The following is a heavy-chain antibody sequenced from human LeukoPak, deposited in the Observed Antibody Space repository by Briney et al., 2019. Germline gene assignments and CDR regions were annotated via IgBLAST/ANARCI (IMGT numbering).Heavy chain of an antibody. CDR1: GFTFSSYS. CDR2: ISSSSSYI. V-gene: IGHV3-21*04. Sequence: PGGSLRLSCAASGFTFSSYSMNWVRQAPGKGLEWVSSISSSSSYIYYADSVKGRFTISRDNPKNTLYLQVNSLRAEDTAVYYCAKGGKWDVTPFDYWGQGTLVTVSS. J-gene: IGHJ4*02. CDR3: AKGGKWDVTPFDY. D-gene: IGHD1-26*01.